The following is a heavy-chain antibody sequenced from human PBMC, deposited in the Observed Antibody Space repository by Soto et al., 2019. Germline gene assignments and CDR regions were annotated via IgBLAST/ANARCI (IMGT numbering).Heavy chain of an antibody. CDR3: ARIRSGTSLMDV. CDR2: IDWDDDK. V-gene: IGHV2-70*11. Sequence: GSGPTLVNPTQTLTLTCTFSGFSLSTSGMCVSWIRQPPGKALEWLARIDWDDDKYYSTSLKTRLTISKDTSKNQVVLTMTNMDPVDTATYYCARIRSGTSLMDVWGKGTTVTVSS. CDR1: GFSLSTSGMC. J-gene: IGHJ6*03. D-gene: IGHD2-2*01.